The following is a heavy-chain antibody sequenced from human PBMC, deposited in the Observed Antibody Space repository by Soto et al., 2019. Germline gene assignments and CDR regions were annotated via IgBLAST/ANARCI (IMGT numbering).Heavy chain of an antibody. CDR3: TRNGNYCLDY. V-gene: IGHV4-4*02. D-gene: IGHD1-7*01. Sequence: SGTLSLTCAVSGGSISSGNWWSWVRQTPGKGLEWIGEIYRTGETNYNPSLKSRATISVDKSENQFSLRLNSVTAADTAFYYCTRNGNYCLDYWGQGTLVTVSS. J-gene: IGHJ4*02. CDR2: IYRTGET. CDR1: GGSISSGNW.